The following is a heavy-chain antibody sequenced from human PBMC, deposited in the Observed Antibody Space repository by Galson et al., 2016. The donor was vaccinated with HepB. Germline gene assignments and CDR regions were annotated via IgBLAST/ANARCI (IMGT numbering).Heavy chain of an antibody. J-gene: IGHJ4*02. Sequence: SLRLPCAASGFTLSDYWMNWVRQTPGKGLVWVSHLNPAGTNTAYADSVKGRFPFSRDNAKNTLYLQMDSLRVEDTAVYYFVRDGAGRTTYDSWGQGTLVTVSS. V-gene: IGHV3-74*01. D-gene: IGHD1-1*01. CDR1: GFTLSDYW. CDR3: VRDGAGRTTYDS. CDR2: LNPAGTNT.